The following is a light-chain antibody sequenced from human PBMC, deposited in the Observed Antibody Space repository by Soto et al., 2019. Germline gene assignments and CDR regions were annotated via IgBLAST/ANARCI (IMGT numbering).Light chain of an antibody. CDR1: QSVSSN. CDR2: GAS. Sequence: EVLLTQSPATLSVSPGERATLSCRASQSVSSNLAWYQQKPGQAPRLLIYGASTRDTGIPARFSGSGSGKEFTLTISSLQSEDFAVYYCQQYNDWPPYRTFGQGTKVDIK. J-gene: IGKJ1*01. V-gene: IGKV3-15*01. CDR3: QQYNDWPPYRT.